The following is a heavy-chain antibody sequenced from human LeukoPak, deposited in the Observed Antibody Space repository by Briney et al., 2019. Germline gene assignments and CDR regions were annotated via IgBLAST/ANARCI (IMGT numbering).Heavy chain of an antibody. D-gene: IGHD5-12*01. CDR2: ISSSGSTI. J-gene: IGHJ5*02. CDR3: ARGGGYTDTLYNWFDP. CDR1: GFTFSSYE. Sequence: GGSLRLSCAASGFTFSSYEMNWVRQAPGKGLEWVSYISSSGSTIYYADSVKGRFTISRDNAKNSLYLQMNSLRAEDTAVYYCARGGGYTDTLYNWFDPWGQGTLVTVSS. V-gene: IGHV3-48*03.